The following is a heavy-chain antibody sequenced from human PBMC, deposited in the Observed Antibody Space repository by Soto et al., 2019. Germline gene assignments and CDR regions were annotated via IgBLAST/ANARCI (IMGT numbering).Heavy chain of an antibody. Sequence: SETLSLTCAVYGGSFSGYYWSWIRQPPGKGLEWIGEINHSGSTNYNPSLKSRVTISVDTSKNQFSLKLSSVTAAGTAVYYCARVSARVGYFDYPWGQGTLVTVSS. CDR1: GGSFSGYY. J-gene: IGHJ5*02. CDR3: ARVSARVGYFDYP. D-gene: IGHD3-9*01. V-gene: IGHV4-34*01. CDR2: INHSGST.